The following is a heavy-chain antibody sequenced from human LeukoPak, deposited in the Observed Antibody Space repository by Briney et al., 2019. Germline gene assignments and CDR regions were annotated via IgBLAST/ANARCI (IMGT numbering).Heavy chain of an antibody. CDR2: INPNSGDT. D-gene: IGHD1-26*01. CDR3: ASVRMGATPFDY. CDR1: GYTFTAYY. J-gene: IGHJ4*02. Sequence: ASVKVSCKTSGYTFTAYYMHWVRQAPGQGLEWMGWINPNSGDTDYAQRFQGRVTMTRDTSIGTGYMELTRLRSDDTAVYYRASVRMGATPFDYWGQGTLVTVSS. V-gene: IGHV1-2*02.